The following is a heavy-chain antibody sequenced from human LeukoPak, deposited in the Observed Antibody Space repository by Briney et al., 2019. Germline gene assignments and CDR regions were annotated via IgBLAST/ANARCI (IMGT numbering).Heavy chain of an antibody. J-gene: IGHJ4*02. CDR1: GFTFGDYW. V-gene: IGHV3-11*01. Sequence: PGGSLRLSCAASGFTFGDYWMTWVRQAPGKGLEWVSYISSSGSTIYYADSVKGRFTISRDNAKNSLYLQMNSLRAEDTAVYYCAREAATRHFDYWGQGTLVTVSS. CDR3: AREAATRHFDY. D-gene: IGHD2-15*01. CDR2: ISSSGSTI.